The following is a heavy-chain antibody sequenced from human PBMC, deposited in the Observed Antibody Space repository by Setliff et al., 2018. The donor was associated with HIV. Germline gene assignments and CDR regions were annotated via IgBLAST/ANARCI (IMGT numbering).Heavy chain of an antibody. CDR1: GYTFSNYV. CDR3: ARGYYGSDLQNAMDV. V-gene: IGHV1-3*01. Sequence: GASVKVSCKASGYTFSNYVMQWVRQAPGQRLEWMGWISAGNGNTKYSQTFQDRVTITRDTSASTVYMELGSLRSEDTAVYYCARGYYGSDLQNAMDVWGQGTTVTVSS. D-gene: IGHD3-10*01. J-gene: IGHJ6*02. CDR2: ISAGNGNT.